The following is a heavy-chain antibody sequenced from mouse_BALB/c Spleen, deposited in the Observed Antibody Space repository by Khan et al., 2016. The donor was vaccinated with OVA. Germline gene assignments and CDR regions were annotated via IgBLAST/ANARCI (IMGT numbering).Heavy chain of an antibody. V-gene: IGHV2-2*02. CDR2: IWSGGGT. Sequence: QVQLQQSGPGLVQPSQSLSITCTVSGFSLTNYGVHWVRQSPGKGLEWLGVIWSGGGTDYNTGFISRLSISKDNSKSQVFFKMNSLQTNDTAIYYCGRRANMTTTGFWCAYWGQGTLVTVSA. D-gene: IGHD2-4*01. CDR1: GFSLTNYG. J-gene: IGHJ3*01. CDR3: GRRANMTTTGFWCAY.